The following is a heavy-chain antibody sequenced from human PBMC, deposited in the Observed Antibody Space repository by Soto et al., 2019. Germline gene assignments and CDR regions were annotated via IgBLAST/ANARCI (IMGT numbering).Heavy chain of an antibody. V-gene: IGHV3-23*01. D-gene: IGHD3-22*01. J-gene: IGHJ4*02. Sequence: GGSLRLSCAASGFTFSSYAMSWVRQAPGKGLEWVSAISGSGGSTYYADSVKGRFTISRDNSKNTLYLQMNSLRAEDTAVYYSAKDTSGGWLLLSGPFDYWGQGTLVTVSS. CDR2: ISGSGGST. CDR1: GFTFSSYA. CDR3: AKDTSGGWLLLSGPFDY.